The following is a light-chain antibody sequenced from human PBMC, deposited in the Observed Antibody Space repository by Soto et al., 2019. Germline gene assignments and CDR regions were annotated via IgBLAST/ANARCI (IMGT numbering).Light chain of an antibody. CDR3: QQANSFPPWT. J-gene: IGKJ1*01. CDR2: VAS. Sequence: DIQMTQSPSSVSASVGDRVTITCRASQAISSYLAWYQQKPGKAPQLLIYVASSLQRGVPSRFSGSGSGTHFNLTITSLQPEDFATYYCQQANSFPPWTFGQGTKVEMK. V-gene: IGKV1-12*01. CDR1: QAISSY.